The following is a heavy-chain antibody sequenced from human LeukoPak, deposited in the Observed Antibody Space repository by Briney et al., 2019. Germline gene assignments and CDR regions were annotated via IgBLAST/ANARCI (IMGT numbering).Heavy chain of an antibody. D-gene: IGHD3-10*01. V-gene: IGHV4-59*01. Sequence: SETLSLTCTVSGGSISSYYWSWIRQPPGKGLEWIGYIYYSGSTNYNPSLKSRVTISVDTSKNQFSLKLSSVTAADTAVYYCARDDPQEMVRGRIFDYWGQGTLVTVSS. CDR2: IYYSGST. CDR3: ARDDPQEMVRGRIFDY. J-gene: IGHJ4*02. CDR1: GGSISSYY.